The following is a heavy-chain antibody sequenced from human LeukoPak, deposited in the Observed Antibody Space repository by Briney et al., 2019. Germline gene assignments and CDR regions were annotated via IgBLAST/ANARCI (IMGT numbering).Heavy chain of an antibody. CDR3: ARLFTPRYCSTTSCYWKGWFDP. V-gene: IGHV1-69*01. Sequence: SVKVSCKASRGTFSSYAISWVRQAPGQGLEWMGGIIPIFGTANYAEKFQGRVTITADEFTSTAYMELSSLRSEDTAVYYCARLFTPRYCSTTSCYWKGWFDPWGQGTLVTVSS. D-gene: IGHD2-2*01. CDR2: IIPIFGTA. CDR1: RGTFSSYA. J-gene: IGHJ5*02.